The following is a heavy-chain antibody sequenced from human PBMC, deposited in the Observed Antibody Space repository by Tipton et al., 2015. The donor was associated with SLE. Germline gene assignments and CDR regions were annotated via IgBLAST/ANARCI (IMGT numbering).Heavy chain of an antibody. D-gene: IGHD2-8*01. CDR3: ARDRYCTNGVGSPFDL. CDR2: IYYSGST. V-gene: IGHV4-39*07. CDR1: GGSISSSSYY. Sequence: LRLSCTVSGGSISSSSYYWGWIRQPPGKGLEWIGSIYYSGSTYYNPSLKSRVTISVDTSKNQFSLKLSSVTAADTAVYYCARDRYCTNGVGSPFDLRGRGTLVTVSS. J-gene: IGHJ2*01.